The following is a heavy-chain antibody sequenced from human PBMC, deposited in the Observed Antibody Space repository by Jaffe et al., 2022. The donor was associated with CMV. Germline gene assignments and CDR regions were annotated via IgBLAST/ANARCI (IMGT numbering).Heavy chain of an antibody. CDR1: GFTFSSYW. J-gene: IGHJ5*02. CDR2: INSDGSST. V-gene: IGHV3-74*01. Sequence: EVQLVESGGGLVQPGGSLRLSCAASGFTFSSYWMHWVRQAPGKGLVWVSRINSDGSSTSYADSVKGRFTISRDNAKNTLYLQMNSLRAEDTAVYYCAREQTDYDFWSGYPYNWFDPWGQGTLVTVSS. D-gene: IGHD3-3*01. CDR3: AREQTDYDFWSGYPYNWFDP.